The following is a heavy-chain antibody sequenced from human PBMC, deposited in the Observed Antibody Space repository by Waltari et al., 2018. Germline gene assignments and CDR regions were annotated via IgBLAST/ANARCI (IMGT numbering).Heavy chain of an antibody. V-gene: IGHV4-38-2*01. CDR1: GYSISSGYY. J-gene: IGHJ4*02. CDR3: ARQTLGGGVGY. D-gene: IGHD2-15*01. CDR2: IYHSGST. Sequence: QVQLQESGPGLVKPSETLSLTCAVSGYSISSGYYWGWIRQPPGKGLEWIGGIYHSGSTYYNPSLKSRVTISVDTSKNQFSLKLSSVTAADTAVYYCARQTLGGGVGYWGQGTLVTVSS.